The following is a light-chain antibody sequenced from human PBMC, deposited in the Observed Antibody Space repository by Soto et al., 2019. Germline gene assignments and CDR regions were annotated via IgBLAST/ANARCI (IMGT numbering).Light chain of an antibody. Sequence: DIQMTQAPSTLSASVGDRVTITCRASQTINNKLAWYQKKPGKAPKLLIYDGYTLESGVPSRFSGSASGTAFTLPLGSLHPDDFPNYASDQYDTHFPYTFGQRTKLDI. V-gene: IGKV1-5*01. CDR1: QTINNK. J-gene: IGKJ2*01. CDR2: DGY. CDR3: DQYDTHFPYT.